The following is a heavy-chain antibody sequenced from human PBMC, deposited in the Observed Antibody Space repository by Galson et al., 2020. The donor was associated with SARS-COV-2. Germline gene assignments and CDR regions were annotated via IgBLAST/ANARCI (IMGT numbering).Heavy chain of an antibody. CDR3: ARHPYSSSWKPEPLFDY. Sequence: SETLSLTCTVSGGSISSSSYYWGWIRQPPGKGLEWIGSIYYSGSTYYNPSLKSRVTISVDTSKNQFSLKLSSVTAADTAVYYCARHPYSSSWKPEPLFDYWGQGTLVTVSS. CDR1: GGSISSSSYY. D-gene: IGHD6-13*01. J-gene: IGHJ4*02. V-gene: IGHV4-39*01. CDR2: IYYSGST.